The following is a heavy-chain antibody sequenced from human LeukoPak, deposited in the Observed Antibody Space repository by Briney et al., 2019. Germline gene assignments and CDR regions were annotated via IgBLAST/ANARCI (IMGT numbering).Heavy chain of an antibody. D-gene: IGHD2-2*01. CDR3: AKGGKGSTEYCSSTSCPIDH. Sequence: GRSLRLSCAASGFTFSSYGMHWVRQAPGKGLEWVAFIWYDGSNKYYADSVKGRFTISRDNSKNTLYLQMNSLRAEDTALYYCAKGGKGSTEYCSSTSCPIDHWGQGTLVTVSS. CDR2: IWYDGSNK. V-gene: IGHV3-33*06. J-gene: IGHJ4*02. CDR1: GFTFSSYG.